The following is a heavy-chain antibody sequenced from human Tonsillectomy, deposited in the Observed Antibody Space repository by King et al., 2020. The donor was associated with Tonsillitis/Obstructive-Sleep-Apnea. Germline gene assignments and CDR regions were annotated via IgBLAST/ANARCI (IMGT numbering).Heavy chain of an antibody. J-gene: IGHJ6*02. CDR3: ARDEIYDFWSGTPSMDV. V-gene: IGHV4-4*07. Sequence: VQLQESGPGLVKPSETLSRTCTVSRGSISSYYWSWIRQSAGNGLERIGCCYSSGSTNYNPSLKSRVTMSVDTSKIQFSLKLSSVTAADTAVYYCARDEIYDFWSGTPSMDVWGQGTTVTVSS. D-gene: IGHD3-3*01. CDR1: RGSISSYY. CDR2: CYSSGST.